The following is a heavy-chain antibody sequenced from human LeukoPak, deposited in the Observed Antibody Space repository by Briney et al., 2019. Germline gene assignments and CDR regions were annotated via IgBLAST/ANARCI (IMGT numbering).Heavy chain of an antibody. D-gene: IGHD3-10*01. CDR3: ARDFSPSGSHLFGGDARGWFDP. CDR1: GGSISSSSYY. J-gene: IGHJ5*02. V-gene: IGHV4-39*07. CDR2: IYYSGST. Sequence: SETLSLTCTVSGGSISSSSYYWGWIRQPPGKGLEWIGSIYYSGSTYYNPSLKSRVTISVDTSKNQFSLKLSSVAAADTAVYYCARDFSPSGSHLFGGDARGWFDPWGQGTLVTVSS.